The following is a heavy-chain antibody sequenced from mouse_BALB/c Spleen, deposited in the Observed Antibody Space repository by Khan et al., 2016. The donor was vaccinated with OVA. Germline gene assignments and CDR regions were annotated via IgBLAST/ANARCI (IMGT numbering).Heavy chain of an antibody. D-gene: IGHD2-14*01. CDR2: IWSGGNT. CDR3: ARNSYMYDFTY. J-gene: IGHJ3*01. Sequence: VQLQQSGPGLVQPSQSLSITCTVSGFSLTTYGVHWVRQSPGKGLEWLGLIWSGGNTDYNAAFISRLSITKDNSKSQVFFKMNSLQADDTAMYXCARNSYMYDFTYWGQGTLVTVSA. CDR1: GFSLTTYG. V-gene: IGHV2-2*01.